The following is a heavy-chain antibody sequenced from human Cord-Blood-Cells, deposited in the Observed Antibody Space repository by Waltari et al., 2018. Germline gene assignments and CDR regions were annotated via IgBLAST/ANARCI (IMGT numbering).Heavy chain of an antibody. CDR2: IYHSGST. Sequence: QVQLQESGPGLVKPSGTLSLTCAVSGGSISSRHRWSWVRKPPGKGLSWIGEIYHSGSTTYHPSLKSRVTISVDKSKNQFSLKLSSVTAADTAVYYCASRGYSGYDDYWGQGTLVTVSS. V-gene: IGHV4-4*02. CDR3: ASRGYSGYDDY. J-gene: IGHJ4*02. D-gene: IGHD5-12*01. CDR1: GGSISSRHR.